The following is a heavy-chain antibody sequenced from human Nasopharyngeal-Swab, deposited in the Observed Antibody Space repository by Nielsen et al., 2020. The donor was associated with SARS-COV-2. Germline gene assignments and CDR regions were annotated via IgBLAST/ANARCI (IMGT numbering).Heavy chain of an antibody. J-gene: IGHJ4*02. CDR3: ARDAVGARGY. V-gene: IGHV3-11*01. Sequence: WIGQPPGKGLEWVSYISSSGSTIYYSDSVKGRFTISRDNAKNSLYLQMNSVRAEDTAVYYCARDAVGARGYWGQGTRVTVSS. CDR2: ISSSGSTI. D-gene: IGHD1-26*01.